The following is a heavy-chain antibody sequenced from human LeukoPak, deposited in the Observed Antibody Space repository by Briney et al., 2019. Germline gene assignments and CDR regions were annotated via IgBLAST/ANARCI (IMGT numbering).Heavy chain of an antibody. J-gene: IGHJ3*02. Sequence: GGSLRLSCAASGFTFSSYAMHWLRPAPGKGLEWVAVISYDGSNKYYADSVKGRFTISRDNSKNTLYLQMNSLRAEDTAVYYCAKIPELHNPRAFDIWGQGTMVTVSS. D-gene: IGHD1-26*01. CDR3: AKIPELHNPRAFDI. V-gene: IGHV3-30-3*02. CDR2: ISYDGSNK. CDR1: GFTFSSYA.